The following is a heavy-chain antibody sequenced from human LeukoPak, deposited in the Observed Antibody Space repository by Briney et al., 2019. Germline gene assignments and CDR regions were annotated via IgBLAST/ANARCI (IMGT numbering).Heavy chain of an antibody. CDR1: GFTFGIYT. Sequence: PGGSLRLSCAASGFTFGIYTMNWVRQAPGKGLEWVSSISSSSSYIYYADSVKGRFTISRDNAKNSLYLQMNSLRAEDTAVYYCARSTAYYYDSSGYYPFDDWGQGTPVTVSS. V-gene: IGHV3-21*01. D-gene: IGHD3-22*01. CDR3: ARSTAYYYDSSGYYPFDD. J-gene: IGHJ4*02. CDR2: ISSSSSYI.